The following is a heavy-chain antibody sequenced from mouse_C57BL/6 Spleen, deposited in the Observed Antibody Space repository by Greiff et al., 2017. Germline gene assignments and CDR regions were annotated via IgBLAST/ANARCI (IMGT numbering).Heavy chain of an antibody. CDR2: IRSKSSNYAT. CDR1: GFTFNTYA. Sequence: EVKLVESGGGLVQPKGSLKLSCAASGFTFNTYAMHWVRQAPGKGLEWVARIRSKSSNYATYYADSVKDRLTSSRDDSQSMLYLQMNNLKTEDTAMYYCVGEGGYTWYFDVWGTGTTVTVSS. CDR3: VGEGGYTWYFDV. D-gene: IGHD2-2*01. V-gene: IGHV10-3*01. J-gene: IGHJ1*03.